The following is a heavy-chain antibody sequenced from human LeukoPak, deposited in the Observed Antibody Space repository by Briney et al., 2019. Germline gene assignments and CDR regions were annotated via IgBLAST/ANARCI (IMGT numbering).Heavy chain of an antibody. CDR1: GYTFTSYG. CDR3: ARGPKPWSTDNWFDP. Sequence: ASVKVSCKASGYTFTSYGISWVRQAPGQGLEWMGWISAYNGNTNYAQKLQGRVTVTTDTSTSTAYMELRSLRSDDTAVYYCARGPKPWSTDNWFDPWGQGTLVTVSS. CDR2: ISAYNGNT. D-gene: IGHD1-14*01. V-gene: IGHV1-18*01. J-gene: IGHJ5*02.